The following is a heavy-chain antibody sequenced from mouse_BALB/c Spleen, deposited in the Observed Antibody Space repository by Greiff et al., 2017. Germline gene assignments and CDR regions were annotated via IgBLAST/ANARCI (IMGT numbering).Heavy chain of an antibody. CDR3: ARHGDRYGAMDY. J-gene: IGHJ4*01. Sequence: VQVVESGPDLVEPSQSLSITCTVSGFSLTSYGVHWVRQPPGKGLEWLVVIWSDGSTTYNSALKSRLSISKDNSKSQVFIKMNSLQTDDTAMYYCARHGDRYGAMDYWGQGTSVTVSS. CDR1: GFSLTSYG. D-gene: IGHD2-14*01. CDR2: IWSDGST. V-gene: IGHV2-6-2*01.